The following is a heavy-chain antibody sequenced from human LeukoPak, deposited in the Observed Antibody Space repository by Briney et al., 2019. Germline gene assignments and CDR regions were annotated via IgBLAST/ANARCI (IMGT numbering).Heavy chain of an antibody. V-gene: IGHV3-21*01. D-gene: IGHD3-3*01. CDR1: GFTFSSYS. CDR3: AKENRPRDITIFGVVLTPYYYYGMDV. CDR2: ISSSSSYI. J-gene: IGHJ6*02. Sequence: GGSLRLSCAASGFTFSSYSMNWVRQAPGKGLEWVSSISSSSSYIYYADSVKGRFTISRDNAKNSLYLQMNSLRAEDTAVYYCAKENRPRDITIFGVVLTPYYYYGMDVWGQGTTVTVSS.